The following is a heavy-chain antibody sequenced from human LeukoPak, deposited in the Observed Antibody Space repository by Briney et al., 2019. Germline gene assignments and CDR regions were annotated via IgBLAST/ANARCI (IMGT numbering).Heavy chain of an antibody. CDR1: GFTFSSYA. D-gene: IGHD3-16*02. CDR3: ARGWGLRLGELSLTY. J-gene: IGHJ4*02. CDR2: ISYDGSNK. Sequence: GGSLRLSCAASGFTFSSYAMHWVRQAPGKGLEWVAVISYDGSNKYYADSVKGRFTISRGNSKNTLYLQMNSLRAEDAAVYYCARGWGLRLGELSLTYWGQGTLVTVSS. V-gene: IGHV3-30-3*01.